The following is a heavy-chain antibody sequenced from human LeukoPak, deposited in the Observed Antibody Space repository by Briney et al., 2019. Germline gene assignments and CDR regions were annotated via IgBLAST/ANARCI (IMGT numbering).Heavy chain of an antibody. CDR1: GFTFSSYA. J-gene: IGHJ6*02. CDR2: ISGSGGST. CDR3: ANPTHSGGSLLPPYYYYYGMDV. Sequence: GGSLRLSCAASGFTFSSYAMSWVRQAPGKGLEWVSAISGSGGSTYYADSVKGRFTISRDNSKNTLYLQMNSLRAEDTAVYYCANPTHSGGSLLPPYYYYYGMDVWGQGTTVTVSS. D-gene: IGHD2-15*01. V-gene: IGHV3-23*01.